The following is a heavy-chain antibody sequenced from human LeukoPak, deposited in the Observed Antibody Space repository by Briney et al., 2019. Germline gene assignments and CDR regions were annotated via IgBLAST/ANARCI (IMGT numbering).Heavy chain of an antibody. CDR1: GYTFTGYY. CDR3: ARDLLMGATTVGYYYYYGMDV. D-gene: IGHD1-26*01. CDR2: INPNSGGT. J-gene: IGHJ6*02. V-gene: IGHV1-2*02. Sequence: ASVKVSCKASGYTFTGYYMHWVRQAPGQGLEWMGWINPNSGGTNYAQKFQGRVTMTRDTSISTAYMELSRLRSDDTAVYYCARDLLMGATTVGYYYYYGMDVWGQGTTVTVSS.